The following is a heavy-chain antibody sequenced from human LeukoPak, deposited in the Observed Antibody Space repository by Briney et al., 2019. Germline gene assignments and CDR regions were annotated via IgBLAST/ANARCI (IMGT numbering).Heavy chain of an antibody. CDR1: GGSISSGDYY. V-gene: IGHV4-30-4*01. J-gene: IGHJ4*02. D-gene: IGHD6-13*01. CDR2: IYYSGST. Sequence: SETLSLTCTVSGGSISSGDYYWSWIRQPPGKGLEWIGYIYYSGSTYYNPSLKSRVTISVDTSKNQFSLKLSSVTAADTAVYYCASRMAAAGKAFDYWGQGTLVTVSS. CDR3: ASRMAAAGKAFDY.